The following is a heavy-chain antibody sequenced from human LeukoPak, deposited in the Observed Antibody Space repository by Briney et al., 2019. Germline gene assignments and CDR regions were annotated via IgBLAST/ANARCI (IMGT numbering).Heavy chain of an antibody. Sequence: PGGSLRLSCAASGFTFSDHYMDWVRQAPGKGLEWVGRIRNKANSYTTDYAASVKGRFSISRDDSRNSLCLQMNSLKTDDTAVYYCARPRVPSGSTRDYWGQGTLVTVSS. CDR1: GFTFSDHY. D-gene: IGHD1-26*01. CDR3: ARPRVPSGSTRDY. CDR2: IRNKANSYTT. J-gene: IGHJ4*02. V-gene: IGHV3-72*01.